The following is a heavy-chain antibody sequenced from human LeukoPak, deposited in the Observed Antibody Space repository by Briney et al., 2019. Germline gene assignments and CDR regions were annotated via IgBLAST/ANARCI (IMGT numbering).Heavy chain of an antibody. CDR2: IYDGGST. CDR1: GFTVSSNY. CDR3: ARGWGSGIVN. V-gene: IGHV3-53*01. J-gene: IGHJ4*02. Sequence: GGSLRLSCAASGFTVSSNYMSWVRQAPGKGLEWVSVIYDGGSTYYAGSVRGRFTVSRDNSKNTLYLQMNSPRAEDTAVYYCARGWGSGIVNWGQGTLVTVSS. D-gene: IGHD1-26*01.